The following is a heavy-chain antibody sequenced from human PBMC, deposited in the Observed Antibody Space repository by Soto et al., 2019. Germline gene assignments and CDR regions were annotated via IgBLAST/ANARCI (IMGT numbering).Heavy chain of an antibody. Sequence: QVQLVQSGAEVKKPGSSVKVSCKASGGTFSSYAISWVRQAPGQGLEWMGGIIPSFGTAHYAQKFQGRVTITADESTSTAYMELSSLRSEDTAVYYCASWGVAGSHFDYWGQGTLVTVSS. CDR1: GGTFSSYA. D-gene: IGHD6-19*01. V-gene: IGHV1-69*01. J-gene: IGHJ4*02. CDR2: IIPSFGTA. CDR3: ASWGVAGSHFDY.